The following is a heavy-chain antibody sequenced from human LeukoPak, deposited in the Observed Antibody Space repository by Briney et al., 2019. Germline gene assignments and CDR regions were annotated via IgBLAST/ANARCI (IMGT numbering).Heavy chain of an antibody. CDR2: INPNSCGT. CDR3: AREIDGAIAAAGTGAFDI. CDR1: GYTFTGYY. D-gene: IGHD6-13*01. Sequence: ASVKVSCKASGYTFTGYYMHWVRQAPGQGLEWMGWINPNSCGTNYAQKFQGRVTMTRDASISTAYMELSRLTSDDRAVYYCAREIDGAIAAAGTGAFDIWGQGTMVTVSS. J-gene: IGHJ3*02. V-gene: IGHV1-2*02.